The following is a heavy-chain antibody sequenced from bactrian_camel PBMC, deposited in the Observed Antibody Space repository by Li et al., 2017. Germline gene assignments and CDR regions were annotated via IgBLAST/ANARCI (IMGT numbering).Heavy chain of an antibody. J-gene: IGHJ6*01. V-gene: IGHV3S1*01. CDR3: ANVGLGY. Sequence: VQLVESGGSLVQPGGSLRLSCAASGFAFSSYTLNWVRQAPGKGLEWVSGIANGGSGSTYYGDSVKGRFTISRDNAKNMLYLQMNSLKSEDTALYYCANVGLGYWGQGTQVTVS. CDR1: GFAFSSYT. CDR2: IANGGSGST.